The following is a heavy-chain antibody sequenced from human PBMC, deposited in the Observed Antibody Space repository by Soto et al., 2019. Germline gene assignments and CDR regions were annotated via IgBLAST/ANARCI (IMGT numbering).Heavy chain of an antibody. V-gene: IGHV4-59*01. Sequence: QVHLQESGPRLVKPSETLSLTCSVSGASISSNHWSWIRQPPGKGLEWIGCMYDSVTTRYDSFFKGRATISIDTSNNQLSLTLTSVTVADTAVYYCATDHAGRAGGGRWGQGTLVIISS. CDR2: MYDSVTT. J-gene: IGHJ4*02. CDR1: GASISSNH. CDR3: ATDHAGRAGGGR. D-gene: IGHD3-10*01.